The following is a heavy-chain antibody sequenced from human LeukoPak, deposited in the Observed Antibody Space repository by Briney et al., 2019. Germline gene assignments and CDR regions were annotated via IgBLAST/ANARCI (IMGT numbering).Heavy chain of an antibody. Sequence: GGSLRLSCAASGFIFSSYPMHWVRQAPGKGLEWVAVISYDGTTKYYADSVKGRFTISRDNSKNTLYLQMNSLRAEDTAVYYCAKPYYHESSGYPPLLDYWGQGTLVTVSS. D-gene: IGHD3-22*01. J-gene: IGHJ4*02. CDR2: ISYDGTTK. V-gene: IGHV3-30-3*02. CDR3: AKPYYHESSGYPPLLDY. CDR1: GFIFSSYP.